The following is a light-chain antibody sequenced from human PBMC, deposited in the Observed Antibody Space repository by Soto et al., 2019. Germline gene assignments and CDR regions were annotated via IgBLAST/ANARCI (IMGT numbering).Light chain of an antibody. CDR3: QQFET. CDR1: QTVGSSF. Sequence: VLTRSPATLSLSPGERATLSCRASQTVGSSFLAWYQQKRGQAPRLLIYGASNRATGIPDRFSGSGSGADFTLTINRLEPEDFAVYYCQQFETFGGGTKVDIK. CDR2: GAS. J-gene: IGKJ4*01. V-gene: IGKV3-20*01.